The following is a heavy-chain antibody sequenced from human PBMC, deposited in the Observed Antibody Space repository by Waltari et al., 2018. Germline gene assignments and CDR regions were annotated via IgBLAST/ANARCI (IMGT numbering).Heavy chain of an antibody. J-gene: IGHJ5*02. CDR2: INHSGST. V-gene: IGHV4-34*01. CDR3: ARTPNRVRHIHRRLGWFDP. Sequence: QVQLQQWGAGLLKPSETLSLTCAVYGGSFSGYYWSWIRQPPGQGLELIGEINHSGSTNYNPSLKSRVTISVDTSKNQFSLKLSSVTAADTAVYYCARTPNRVRHIHRRLGWFDPWGQGTLVTVSS. D-gene: IGHD3-16*01. CDR1: GGSFSGYY.